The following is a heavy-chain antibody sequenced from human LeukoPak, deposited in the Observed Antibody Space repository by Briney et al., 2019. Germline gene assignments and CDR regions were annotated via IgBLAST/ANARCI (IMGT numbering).Heavy chain of an antibody. CDR3: ARDVDSGGWYWEGSNR. Sequence: PGGSLRLSCATSGFTFTTYWMSWVRQAPGKGLEWVANIKQDGSEKYYVGSVKGRFTISRDNAKSSLFLQMNSLRAEDTAVYYCARDVDSGGWYWEGSNRWGQGTLVTVSS. V-gene: IGHV3-7*03. J-gene: IGHJ5*02. CDR2: IKQDGSEK. CDR1: GFTFTTYW. D-gene: IGHD6-19*01.